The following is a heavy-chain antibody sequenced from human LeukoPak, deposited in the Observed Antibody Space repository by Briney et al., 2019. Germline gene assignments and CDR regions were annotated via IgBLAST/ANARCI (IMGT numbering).Heavy chain of an antibody. CDR2: MTPNRGNA. V-gene: IGHV1-8*01. CDR3: ARPHCSSTDCHPPEWFDP. Sequence: ASVKVSCKTSGNTFTNYDINWVRQATGQGLEWMGWMTPNRGNAGYAQKFQGRVTMTRNTSISTAYMELSSLRSEDTAVYYCARPHCSSTDCHPPEWFDPWGQGTLVPVSS. D-gene: IGHD2-2*01. J-gene: IGHJ5*02. CDR1: GNTFTNYD.